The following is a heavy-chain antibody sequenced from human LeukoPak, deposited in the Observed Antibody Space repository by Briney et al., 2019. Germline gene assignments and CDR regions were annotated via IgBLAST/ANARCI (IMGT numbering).Heavy chain of an antibody. CDR1: GGSISSSSYY. V-gene: IGHV4-39*01. CDR2: IYYSGST. CDR3: AGPAYYDILTGYYTDAFDI. Sequence: SETLSLTCTVSGGSISSSSYYWGWIRQPPGKGLEWIGSIYYSGSTYYNPSLKSRVTISVDTSKNQFSLKLSSVTAADTAVYYCAGPAYYDILTGYYTDAFDIWGQGTMVTVSS. D-gene: IGHD3-9*01. J-gene: IGHJ3*02.